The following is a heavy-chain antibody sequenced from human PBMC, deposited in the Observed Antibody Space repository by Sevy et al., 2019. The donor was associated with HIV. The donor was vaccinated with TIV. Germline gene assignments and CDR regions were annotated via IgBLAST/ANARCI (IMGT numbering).Heavy chain of an antibody. V-gene: IGHV1-46*01. Sequence: ASVKVSCKASADTFTNNYIHWVRQAPGQGLEWMGIVDPSGGNASCAQRFQDRVTLTRDTSTSTLYMDLTSLTSEDTAVYYCVRADPAQHFDSWGQRTLVTVSS. CDR1: ADTFTNNY. CDR3: VRADPAQHFDS. J-gene: IGHJ4*02. CDR2: VDPSGGNA.